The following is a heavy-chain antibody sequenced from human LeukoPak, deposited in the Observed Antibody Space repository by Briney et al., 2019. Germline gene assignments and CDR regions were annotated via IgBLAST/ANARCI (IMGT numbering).Heavy chain of an antibody. J-gene: IGHJ5*02. CDR2: ISAYNGNT. CDR1: GYTFTSYG. D-gene: IGHD2-15*01. CDR3: ARADCSGGSCYLLEVWFDP. V-gene: IGHV1-18*01. Sequence: ASVKVSCKASGYTFTSYGISWVRQAPGQGLEWMGWISAYNGNTNYEQKLQGRVTMTTDTSTSTAYMELRSLRSDDTAVYYCARADCSGGSCYLLEVWFDPWGQGTLVTVSS.